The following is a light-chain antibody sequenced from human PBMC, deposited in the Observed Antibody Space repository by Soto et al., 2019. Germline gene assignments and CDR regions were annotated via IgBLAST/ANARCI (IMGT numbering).Light chain of an antibody. CDR3: SSYTRNSTYV. CDR1: SSDIGHYNY. V-gene: IGLV2-14*01. J-gene: IGLJ1*01. CDR2: EVN. Sequence: QSARTQPPSVSLSPGQSITISCTGTSSDIGHYNYVSWYQQYPGKAPKLMIYEVNNRPSGVSNRFSGSKSGNTASLTISGLQPEDEADYYCSSYTRNSTYVFGTGTKVTVL.